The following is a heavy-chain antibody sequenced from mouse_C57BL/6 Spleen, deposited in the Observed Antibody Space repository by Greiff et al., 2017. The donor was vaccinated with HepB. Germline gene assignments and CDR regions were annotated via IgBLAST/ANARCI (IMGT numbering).Heavy chain of an antibody. CDR2: ISDGGSYT. CDR3: ARDGYDVDYSMDY. V-gene: IGHV5-4*01. J-gene: IGHJ4*01. Sequence: DVMLVESGGGLVKPGGSLKLSCAASGFTFSSYAMSWVRQTPEKRLEWVGTISDGGSYTYYPDNVKGRFTISRDNAKNNLYLQMSHLKSEDTAMYYCARDGYDVDYSMDYWGQGTSVTVSS. D-gene: IGHD2-2*01. CDR1: GFTFSSYA.